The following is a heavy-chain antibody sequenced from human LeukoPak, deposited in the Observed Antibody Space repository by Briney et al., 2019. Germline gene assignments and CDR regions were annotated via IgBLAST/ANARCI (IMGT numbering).Heavy chain of an antibody. D-gene: IGHD4-23*01. Sequence: GGSLRLSCAASGFTFSSYAMHWVRQAPGKGLEWVAVISYDGSNKFYADSVKGRFTLSRDNSKNTLYLQMNSLRAEDTAVYYCAKDLYGGNCVDYWGQGTLVTVSS. J-gene: IGHJ4*02. CDR2: ISYDGSNK. CDR3: AKDLYGGNCVDY. CDR1: GFTFSSYA. V-gene: IGHV3-30-3*01.